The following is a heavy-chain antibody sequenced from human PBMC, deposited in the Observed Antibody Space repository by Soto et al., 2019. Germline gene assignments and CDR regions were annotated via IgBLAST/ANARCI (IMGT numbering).Heavy chain of an antibody. J-gene: IGHJ4*02. CDR2: ISGSGGST. V-gene: IGHV3-23*01. D-gene: IGHD1-26*01. Sequence: LRLSCAASGFTFRSYSMSWVRQAPGKGLEWVSAISGSGGSTYYADSVKGRFTISRDNSKNTLYLQMNSLRAEDTAVYYCANGAKGGSYYFDYWGQGTLVTVSS. CDR1: GFTFRSYS. CDR3: ANGAKGGSYYFDY.